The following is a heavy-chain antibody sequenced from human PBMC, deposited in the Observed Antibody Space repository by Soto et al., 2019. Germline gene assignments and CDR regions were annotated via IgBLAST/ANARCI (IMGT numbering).Heavy chain of an antibody. Sequence: KPSETLSLTCTVSGGSISSYYWSWIRQPPGKGLEWIGYIYFRGTTNYNPSLKSRVTMSADTSKNQFSLKLNSVTAADTAVYYCARLHGYCISSSCHGHYAMDVWGQGTTVTVSS. CDR3: ARLHGYCISSSCHGHYAMDV. CDR2: IYFRGTT. D-gene: IGHD2-2*01. V-gene: IGHV4-59*01. J-gene: IGHJ6*02. CDR1: GGSISSYY.